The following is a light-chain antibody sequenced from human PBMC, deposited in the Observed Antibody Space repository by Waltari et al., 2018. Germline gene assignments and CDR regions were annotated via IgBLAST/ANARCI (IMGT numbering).Light chain of an antibody. Sequence: EIVLTQSPATLSLSPGERATLSCRASQSVSSYLAWSQQKPGQAPRLLIYAASTRATGIPASFSGSGSGTDFTLTISSLEPEDFAVYYCQQRSNWPRTFGQGTKVEIK. CDR1: QSVSSY. CDR2: AAS. CDR3: QQRSNWPRT. J-gene: IGKJ1*01. V-gene: IGKV3-11*01.